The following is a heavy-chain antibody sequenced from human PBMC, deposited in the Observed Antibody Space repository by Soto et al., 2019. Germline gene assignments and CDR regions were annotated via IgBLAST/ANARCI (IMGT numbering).Heavy chain of an antibody. V-gene: IGHV4-39*02. D-gene: IGHD3-10*01. CDR3: AREGTRGGFLNWFEP. CDR1: GGSITSSSYY. J-gene: IGHJ5*02. CDR2: IYYSGRA. Sequence: SETLSLTCTVSGGSITSSSYYWGWIRQPPGKGLEWIGSIYYSGRAYYSPSLKSRVTISRDNAKNSLYLQMNSLRDEDTAVYYCAREGTRGGFLNWFEPWGQGTLVTVSS.